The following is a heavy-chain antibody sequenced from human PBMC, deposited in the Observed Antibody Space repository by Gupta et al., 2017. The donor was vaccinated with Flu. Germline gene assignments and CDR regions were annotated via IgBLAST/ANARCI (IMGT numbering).Heavy chain of an antibody. V-gene: IGHV3-43*01. Sequence: EVQLVESGGVLAQPGGSLRLSCAASGFTFDDYTMHWVRQPPGKGLEWVSLISWDGRSTFYAESVKGRFTISRDDSKNSLYLQMNSLGTEDTALYYCVKGVSYYYYSMDVWGQGTTVTVSS. CDR2: ISWDGRST. CDR3: VKGVSYYYYSMDV. J-gene: IGHJ6*02. CDR1: GFTFDDYT.